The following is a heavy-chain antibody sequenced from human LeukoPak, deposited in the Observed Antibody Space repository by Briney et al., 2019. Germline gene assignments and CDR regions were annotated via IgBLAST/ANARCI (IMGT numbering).Heavy chain of an antibody. J-gene: IGHJ5*02. D-gene: IGHD3-10*01. CDR1: GGSISSYY. V-gene: IGHV4-34*01. Sequence: SETLSLTCTVSGGSISSYYWSWIRQPPGKGLEWIGEINHSGSTNYNPSLKSRVTISVDTSKNQFSLKLSSVTAADTAVYYCARVPHYYGSGSYYNNGNWFDPWGQGTLVTVSS. CDR2: INHSGST. CDR3: ARVPHYYGSGSYYNNGNWFDP.